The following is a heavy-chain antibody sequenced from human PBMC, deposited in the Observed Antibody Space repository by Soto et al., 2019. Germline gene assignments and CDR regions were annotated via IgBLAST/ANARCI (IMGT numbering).Heavy chain of an antibody. CDR2: INPSGGTT. D-gene: IGHD3-16*01. Sequence: ASVKVSCKASGYTFTTYYMHCVLQSPGQGLEWMGIINPSGGTTGFAQKFQGRVTMTRDTSTSTVYMELSSLRSEDTAVYYCARDVLGGYYGMDVWGQGTTVTSP. V-gene: IGHV1-46*01. CDR1: GYTFTTYY. CDR3: ARDVLGGYYGMDV. J-gene: IGHJ6*02.